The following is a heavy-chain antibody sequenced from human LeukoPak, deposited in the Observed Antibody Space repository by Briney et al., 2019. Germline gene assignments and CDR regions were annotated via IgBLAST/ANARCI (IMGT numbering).Heavy chain of an antibody. CDR3: ARGLSSSWSNPSGGVFDP. Sequence: PSETLSLTCTVSGGSISSDNYYWSWIRQHPGKGLEWIGYIYYSGSSYYNPSLQSRVTISVDTSKNQFSLRLSSVTAADTAVYYCARGLSSSWSNPSGGVFDPWGQGTLVTVSS. V-gene: IGHV4-31*03. D-gene: IGHD6-13*01. CDR2: IYYSGSS. CDR1: GGSISSDNYY. J-gene: IGHJ5*02.